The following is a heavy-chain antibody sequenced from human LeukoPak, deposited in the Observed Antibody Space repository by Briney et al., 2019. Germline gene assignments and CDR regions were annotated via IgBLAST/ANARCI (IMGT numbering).Heavy chain of an antibody. CDR3: AKDLRSGWPYNWFDP. D-gene: IGHD6-19*01. CDR1: GFTFSSYG. CDR2: ITGSGGST. Sequence: GGTLRLSCAASGFTFSSYGMKWVRQAPGKGLEGVSAITGSGGSTYYADSVKGRFTISRDNSKNTLYLQMNSLRAEDTAVYYCAKDLRSGWPYNWFDPWGQGTLVTVSS. J-gene: IGHJ5*02. V-gene: IGHV3-23*01.